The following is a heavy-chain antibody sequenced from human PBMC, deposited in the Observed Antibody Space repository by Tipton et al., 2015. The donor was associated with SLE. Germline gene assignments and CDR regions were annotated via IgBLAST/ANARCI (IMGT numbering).Heavy chain of an antibody. D-gene: IGHD1-26*01. CDR1: GGSISSGSYH. CDR3: ARDFWSQIAGAGGAFHI. Sequence: TLSLTCTVSGGSISSGSYHWSWIRQPAGKGLEWIGHIYTSGSTNYNPSLKSRVTISVDTSKNQFSLKLSSVTAADTAVYYCARDFWSQIAGAGGAFHIWGQGTMVTVSS. J-gene: IGHJ3*02. CDR2: IYTSGST. V-gene: IGHV4-61*09.